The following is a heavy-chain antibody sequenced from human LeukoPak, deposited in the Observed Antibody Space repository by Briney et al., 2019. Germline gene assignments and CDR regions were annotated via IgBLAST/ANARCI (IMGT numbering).Heavy chain of an antibody. Sequence: PSETLSLTCTVSGGSISSYYWSWIRQPTGKGLEWIGYIYYSGSTNYNPSLKSRVTISVDTSKNQFSLKLSSVTAADTAVYYCARRSTYYYDSSGYFDYWGQGTLVTVSS. J-gene: IGHJ4*02. V-gene: IGHV4-59*08. CDR2: IYYSGST. CDR1: GGSISSYY. D-gene: IGHD3-22*01. CDR3: ARRSTYYYDSSGYFDY.